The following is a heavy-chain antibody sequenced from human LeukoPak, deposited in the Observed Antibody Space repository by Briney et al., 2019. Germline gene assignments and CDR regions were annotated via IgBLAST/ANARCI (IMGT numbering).Heavy chain of an antibody. V-gene: IGHV3-30*18. Sequence: GGSLRLSCAASGFTFSSYGMHWVRQAPGKGLEWVAVISYDGSNKYYADSVKGRFTISRDNSKNTLYLQMNSLRAEDTAVYYCAKAPYGGNPYSWFDPWGQGTLSPSPQ. CDR1: GFTFSSYG. CDR3: AKAPYGGNPYSWFDP. J-gene: IGHJ5*02. CDR2: ISYDGSNK. D-gene: IGHD4-23*01.